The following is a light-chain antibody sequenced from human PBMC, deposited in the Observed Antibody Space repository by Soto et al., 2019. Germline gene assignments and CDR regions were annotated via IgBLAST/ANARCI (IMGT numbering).Light chain of an antibody. CDR2: EVS. CDR3: SSYTSSATQNCV. CDR1: SSDVGGYNY. J-gene: IGLJ1*01. V-gene: IGLV2-14*03. Sequence: QSVLTQPRSVSGSPGQSVTISCTGTSSDVGGYNYVSWYQQHPGKPPKLMIYEVSNRPSWVSNRFSGSKSANTASLTISGLQADDEADYYCSSYTSSATQNCVFGTGTKVTVL.